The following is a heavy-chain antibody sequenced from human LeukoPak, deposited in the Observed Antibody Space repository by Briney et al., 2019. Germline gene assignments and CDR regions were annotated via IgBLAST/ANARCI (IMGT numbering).Heavy chain of an antibody. CDR3: AKSRGIYDNSGWRTFDY. CDR1: GFTFRSYA. CDR2: ISDSGDGT. D-gene: IGHD6-19*01. Sequence: GGSLRLSCAGSGFTFRSYAMSWVRQAPGKGLEWVSAISDSGDGTFYTDSVKGRFTISRDNSKNTLYLQMNSLRAEDTAVYYCAKSRGIYDNSGWRTFDYWGQGTLVTVSS. J-gene: IGHJ4*02. V-gene: IGHV3-23*01.